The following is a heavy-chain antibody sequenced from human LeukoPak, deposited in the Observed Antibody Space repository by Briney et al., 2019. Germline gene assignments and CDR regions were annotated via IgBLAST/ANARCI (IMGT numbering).Heavy chain of an antibody. CDR1: GGSISGYY. CDR3: AREGYSSGWYRFDP. Sequence: PSETLSLTCTVSGGSISGYYWSWIRQPPGKGLEWIGYIYYSGSTTYNPPLKSRVTISVDTSKNQFSLKLSSVTAADTAVYYCAREGYSSGWYRFDPWGQGTLVTVSS. J-gene: IGHJ5*02. D-gene: IGHD6-19*01. CDR2: IYYSGST. V-gene: IGHV4-59*01.